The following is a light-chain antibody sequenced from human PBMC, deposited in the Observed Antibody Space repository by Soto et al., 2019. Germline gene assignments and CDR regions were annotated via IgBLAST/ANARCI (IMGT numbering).Light chain of an antibody. CDR3: QQRSNWPRT. V-gene: IGKV3-11*01. CDR1: QSVSGY. Sequence: EIVLTQSPATLSLSPGERATLSCRASQSVSGYLAWYQQKPGQTPRLLIYDASNRATGIPARFSGSGSGTDFTLSISGLEPEDCEVYYCQQRSNWPRTFGGGTKVEIK. CDR2: DAS. J-gene: IGKJ4*01.